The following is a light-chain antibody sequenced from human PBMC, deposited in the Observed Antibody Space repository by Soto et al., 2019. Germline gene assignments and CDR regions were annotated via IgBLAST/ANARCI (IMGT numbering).Light chain of an antibody. CDR3: SSYAGSNNLV. J-gene: IGLJ2*01. CDR1: SSDVGGYHY. V-gene: IGLV2-8*01. Sequence: QSVLTQPPSASGSPGQSVTISCTGTSSDVGGYHYVSWYQQHPGKAPKPMIHEVTKRPSGVPDRFSGSKSGNTASLTVSGLQGEDEADYYCSSYAGSNNLVFGGGTKVTVL. CDR2: EVT.